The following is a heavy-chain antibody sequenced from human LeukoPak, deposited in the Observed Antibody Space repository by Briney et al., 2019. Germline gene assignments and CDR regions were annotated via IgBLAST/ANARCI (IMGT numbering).Heavy chain of an antibody. CDR1: GYTFTGYW. Sequence: GESLKISCKGSGYTFTGYWIAWVRQMPGKGLEWMGVIYPGDSDTRYSPSFQGQVSISADKSISTVHLQWSSLKASDTAMYYCARQDYYGVDVWGQGTTVTVSS. CDR2: IYPGDSDT. V-gene: IGHV5-51*01. J-gene: IGHJ6*02. CDR3: ARQDYYGVDV.